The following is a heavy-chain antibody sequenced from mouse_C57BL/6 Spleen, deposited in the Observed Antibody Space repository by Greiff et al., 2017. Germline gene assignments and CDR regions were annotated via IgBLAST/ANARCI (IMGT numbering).Heavy chain of an antibody. J-gene: IGHJ4*01. CDR1: GYTFTSYW. Sequence: QVQLQQSGAELAKPGASVKLSCKASGYTFTSYWMHWVKQRPGQGLEWIGYINPSSGYTKYNQKFKDKATLTADKSSRTGYMQLSSLTYEDSAVYYCARSSDSSGSRAMDYWGQGTSVTVAS. CDR2: INPSSGYT. V-gene: IGHV1-7*01. CDR3: ARSSDSSGSRAMDY. D-gene: IGHD3-2*02.